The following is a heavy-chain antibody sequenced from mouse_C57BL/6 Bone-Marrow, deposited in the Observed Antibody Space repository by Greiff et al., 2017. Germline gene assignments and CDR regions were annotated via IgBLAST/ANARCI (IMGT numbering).Heavy chain of an antibody. CDR2: ISSGGSYT. CDR3: ARQAYYSNYWFAY. D-gene: IGHD2-5*01. Sequence: EVKLMESGGDLVKPGGSLKLSCAASGFTFSSYGMSWVRQTPDKRLEWVATISSGGSYTYYPDSVKGRFTISRDNAKNTLYLQMSSLKSEDTAMYYCARQAYYSNYWFAYWGQGTLVTVSA. V-gene: IGHV5-6*01. CDR1: GFTFSSYG. J-gene: IGHJ3*01.